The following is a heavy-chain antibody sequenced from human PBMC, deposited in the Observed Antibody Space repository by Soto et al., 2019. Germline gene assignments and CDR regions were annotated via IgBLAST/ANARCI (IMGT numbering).Heavy chain of an antibody. Sequence: ETLALTCAWYGGSFSCYYLIALRGPAGKGLEWIGEIDHSGSTAYNPSLKGRVTKSVDTSKNQFSLKLSSVTAADTAVYYCDRGRRNIAALLSLGHCGQGTLVTLSS. CDR3: DRGRRNIAALLSLGH. CDR2: IDHSGST. CDR1: GGSFSCYY. D-gene: IGHD6-6*01. J-gene: IGHJ4*02. V-gene: IGHV4-34*01.